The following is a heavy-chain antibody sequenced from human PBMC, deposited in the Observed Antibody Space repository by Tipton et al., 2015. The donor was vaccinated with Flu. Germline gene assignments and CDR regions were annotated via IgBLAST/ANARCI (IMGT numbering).Heavy chain of an antibody. CDR1: GFTFRTNG. CDR3: AKDILYSSSWYLDL. V-gene: IGHV3-30*02. J-gene: IGHJ2*01. D-gene: IGHD6-13*01. Sequence: SGFTFRTNGMHWVRQAPGKGLEWVAFIRYDGSNKYYADSVKGRFTISRDNSKNTLYLQMNSLRAEDTAVYYCAKDILYSSSWYLDLWGRGTLVTVSS. CDR2: IRYDGSNK.